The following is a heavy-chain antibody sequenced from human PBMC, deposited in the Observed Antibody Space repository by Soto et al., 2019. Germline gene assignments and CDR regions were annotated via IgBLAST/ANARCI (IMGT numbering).Heavy chain of an antibody. CDR1: EFTFSSYG. CDR3: ARGYGGNSAAFDI. V-gene: IGHV3-33*01. D-gene: IGHD4-17*01. Sequence: QVHLVESGGGVVQPGRSLRLSCAASEFTFSSYGMHWVRQAPGKGLEWVALIWYDGSNKYYADSVKGRFTISRDNSKNTLYRQMNSLRVEDTAVYYCARGYGGNSAAFDIWGQGTMVTVSS. CDR2: IWYDGSNK. J-gene: IGHJ3*02.